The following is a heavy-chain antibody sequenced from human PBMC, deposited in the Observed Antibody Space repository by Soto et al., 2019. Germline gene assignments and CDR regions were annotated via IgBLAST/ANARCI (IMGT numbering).Heavy chain of an antibody. D-gene: IGHD3-10*01. CDR2: IYYSRST. V-gene: IGHV4-31*03. Sequence: PSETLSLTCTVSGGCISSGGYYWSWIRQHPGKGLEWIGYIYYSRSTYYNPSLKSRVTISVGTSKNQFSLKLSSVTAADTAVYYCASGSGSYYSWFDPWGQGTLVTVSS. CDR3: ASGSGSYYSWFDP. CDR1: GGCISSGGYY. J-gene: IGHJ5*02.